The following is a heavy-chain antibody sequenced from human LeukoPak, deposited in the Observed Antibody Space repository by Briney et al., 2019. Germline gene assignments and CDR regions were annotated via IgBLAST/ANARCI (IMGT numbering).Heavy chain of an antibody. CDR3: PGAARERSGLHYWCAP. CDR1: GYTFTGYY. D-gene: IGHD6-19*01. J-gene: IGHJ5*02. Sequence: ASVRVSCKASGYTFTGYYMHWVRQAPGQGLEWMGRINPNSGGTNHAQKFQGRVTMTRDTSISTAYMELSRLRSQDTAVYYCPGAARERSGLHYWCAPWGQGTLVTVSS. CDR2: INPNSGGT. V-gene: IGHV1-2*06.